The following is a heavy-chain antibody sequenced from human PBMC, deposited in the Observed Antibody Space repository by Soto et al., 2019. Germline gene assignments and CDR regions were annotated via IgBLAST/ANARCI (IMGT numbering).Heavy chain of an antibody. D-gene: IGHD3-10*01. CDR3: ARDMYRTVRGVITQYLDY. Sequence: PSETLSLTCTVSGGSISSGDYYWSWIRQPPGKGLEWIGYIYYSGSTYYNPSLKSRVTISVDTSKNQFSLKLSSVTAADTAVYYCARDMYRTVRGVITQYLDYWGQGTLVTVSS. CDR1: GGSISSGDYY. V-gene: IGHV4-30-4*01. CDR2: IYYSGST. J-gene: IGHJ4*02.